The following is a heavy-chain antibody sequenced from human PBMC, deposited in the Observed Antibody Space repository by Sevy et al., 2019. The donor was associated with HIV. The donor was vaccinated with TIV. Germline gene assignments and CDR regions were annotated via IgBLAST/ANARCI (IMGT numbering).Heavy chain of an antibody. J-gene: IGHJ6*02. CDR1: GFTFSSYW. Sequence: GGSLRLSCAASGFTFSSYWMSWVRQAPGKGLEWVANIKQDGSEKYYVYSVKGRFTISRDNAKNSLYLQMNSLRAEDTAVYYCARLGYCSSTSCPYYYYGMDVWGQGTTVTVSS. CDR2: IKQDGSEK. D-gene: IGHD2-2*01. CDR3: ARLGYCSSTSCPYYYYGMDV. V-gene: IGHV3-7*01.